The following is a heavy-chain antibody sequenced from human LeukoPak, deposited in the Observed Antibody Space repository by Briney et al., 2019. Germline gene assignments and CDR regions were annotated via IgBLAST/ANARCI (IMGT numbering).Heavy chain of an antibody. Sequence: GGSLRLSCAASGFTFSSYAMSWVRQAPGKGLEWVSAISGSGGSRYYAGSVKGRFTISRDNSKNTLYLQMNSLRAEDTAVYYCAKDFSSLVLLTFDYWGQGTLVTVSS. CDR3: AKDFSSLVLLTFDY. CDR1: GFTFSSYA. CDR2: ISGSGGSR. J-gene: IGHJ4*02. D-gene: IGHD2-21*02. V-gene: IGHV3-23*01.